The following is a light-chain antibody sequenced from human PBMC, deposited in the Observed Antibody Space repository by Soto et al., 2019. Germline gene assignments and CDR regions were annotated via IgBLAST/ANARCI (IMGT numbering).Light chain of an antibody. Sequence: AIQVTQSPSSLSASVGDRVTIICRASKDISHDLSLYQQKPGKAPELLVYAASSLHIGVPLRFSGSGFGTDFTLTINGLQPEDFATYYCQQEYDYPLPFGEGTMGDIK. J-gene: IGKJ1*01. CDR1: KDISHD. CDR2: AAS. V-gene: IGKV1-6*01. CDR3: QQEYDYPLP.